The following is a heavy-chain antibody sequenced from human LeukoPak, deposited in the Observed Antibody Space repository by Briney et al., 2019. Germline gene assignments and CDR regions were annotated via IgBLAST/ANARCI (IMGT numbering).Heavy chain of an antibody. CDR1: GFSFSNYG. D-gene: IGHD3-10*01. V-gene: IGHV3-30*18. CDR2: IGNDGRAK. Sequence: QPGGSLRLSCVASGFSFSNYGIHWVRQAPGKGLEWVAVIGNDGRAKYYADSVRGRFTISRDNSEHTLYLQMDSLRSEDTAVYYCAKEEAWGVNAFDFWGQGILVTVPS. J-gene: IGHJ4*02. CDR3: AKEEAWGVNAFDF.